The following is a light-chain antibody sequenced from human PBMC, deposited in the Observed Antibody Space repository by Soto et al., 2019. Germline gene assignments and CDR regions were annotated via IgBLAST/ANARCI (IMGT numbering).Light chain of an antibody. J-gene: IGKJ4*01. CDR3: QQYSNWPLLT. CDR2: GAS. Sequence: EIVMTQSPVTLSVSPGERATLSCRASQSVSSNLAWYQQKPGQAPRLLIHGASTRATGIPARFSGSGSGTEFTLTINSLQSEDFAVYYCQQYSNWPLLTFGGGTKVEIK. CDR1: QSVSSN. V-gene: IGKV3-15*01.